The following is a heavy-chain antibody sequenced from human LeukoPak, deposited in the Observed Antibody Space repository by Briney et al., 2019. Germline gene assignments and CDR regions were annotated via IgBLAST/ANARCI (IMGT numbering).Heavy chain of an antibody. CDR2: ITTIGAST. CDR1: GFFFSVYY. Sequence: PGGSLRLSCAASGFFFSVYYMTWIRQAPGKGLEWISYITTIGASTYYASSGKGRFTISRDNAQNSLFLQMNSLRAEDTAIYYCARVGLDNTGWHISWFDPWGQGTLVTVSS. V-gene: IGHV3-11*01. J-gene: IGHJ5*02. D-gene: IGHD6-19*01. CDR3: ARVGLDNTGWHISWFDP.